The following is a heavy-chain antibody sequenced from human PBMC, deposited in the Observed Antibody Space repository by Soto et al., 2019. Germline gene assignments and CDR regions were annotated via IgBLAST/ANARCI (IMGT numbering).Heavy chain of an antibody. CDR2: MYHSGNT. V-gene: IGHV4-30-2*01. Sequence: SETLSLTCAVSGGSITSGGYSWGWIRQPPGQGLEWIGYMYHSGNTYYNPSLKGRVTISLDHSRNQFSLRLNSVTAADTAVYFCARVAITLIRGLKVDFYSMDVWGQGTTVTVSS. CDR3: ARVAITLIRGLKVDFYSMDV. J-gene: IGHJ6*02. CDR1: GGSITSGGYS. D-gene: IGHD3-10*01.